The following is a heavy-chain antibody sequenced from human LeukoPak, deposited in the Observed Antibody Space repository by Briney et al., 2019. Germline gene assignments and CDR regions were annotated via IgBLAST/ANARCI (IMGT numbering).Heavy chain of an antibody. Sequence: GGSLRLSCAASGFTFSSYAMSWVRQAPGKGLEWASAFSGSGVSTSYQDSVKGRLTISRNNSKNTLYLKMNSLRAEDTAVYYCAAEGLLWFGELNYYYYGMDVWGQGTTVTVSS. CDR2: FSGSGVST. J-gene: IGHJ6*02. CDR3: AAEGLLWFGELNYYYYGMDV. CDR1: GFTFSSYA. D-gene: IGHD3-10*01. V-gene: IGHV3-23*01.